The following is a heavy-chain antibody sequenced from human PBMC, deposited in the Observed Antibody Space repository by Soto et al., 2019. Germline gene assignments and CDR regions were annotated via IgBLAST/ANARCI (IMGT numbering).Heavy chain of an antibody. CDR2: IIPIFGTA. D-gene: IGHD2-15*01. CDR3: ARVLCSGLMGGAFDI. CDR1: GGTFSSYA. J-gene: IGHJ3*02. V-gene: IGHV1-69*13. Sequence: ASVKVSCKASGGTFSSYAISWVRQAPVQGLEWMGWIIPIFGTANYAQKFQGRVTITADESTSTAYMELSSLRSEDTAVYYCARVLCSGLMGGAFDIWGQGAMVTLS.